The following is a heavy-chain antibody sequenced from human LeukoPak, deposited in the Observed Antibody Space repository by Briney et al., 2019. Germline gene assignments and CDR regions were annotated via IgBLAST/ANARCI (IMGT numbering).Heavy chain of an antibody. CDR2: IKQDGSEK. Sequence: GGSLRLSCAASGFTFSSYWMSWVRQAPGKGLEWVANIKQDGSEKYYVDSVKGRFTISRDNAKNSLYLKMNSLRAEDTAVYYCARDDCSSISCYHNWFDPWGQGTLVTVSS. J-gene: IGHJ5*02. D-gene: IGHD2-2*01. V-gene: IGHV3-7*01. CDR1: GFTFSSYW. CDR3: ARDDCSSISCYHNWFDP.